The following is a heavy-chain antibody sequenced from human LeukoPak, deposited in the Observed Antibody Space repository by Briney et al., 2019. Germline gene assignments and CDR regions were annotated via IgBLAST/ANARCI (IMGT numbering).Heavy chain of an antibody. CDR2: IRYDGSNK. V-gene: IGHV3-30*02. CDR3: AKDGYYDFWSDYYRGDY. D-gene: IGHD3-3*01. J-gene: IGHJ4*02. Sequence: GGSLRLSCASSGFTFSSYVMHWVRQAPDKGLEWVAFIRYDGSNKYYADSVKGRFTISRDNSKNTLYMQMNSLRAEDTAVYYCAKDGYYDFWSDYYRGDYWGQGTLVTVSS. CDR1: GFTFSSYV.